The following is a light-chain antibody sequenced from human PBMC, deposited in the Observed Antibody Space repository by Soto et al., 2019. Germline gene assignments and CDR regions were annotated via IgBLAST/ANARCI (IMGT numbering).Light chain of an antibody. Sequence: QSALTQPRSVSGSPGQSVTISCTGTSSEVGGYNYVSWYQQHPGKAPKLMIYDVSKRPSGVPDRFSGSKSGNTASLTISGLQAEDEADYYCCSYAGSYPGVFGGGTKLTVL. CDR2: DVS. CDR1: SSEVGGYNY. V-gene: IGLV2-11*01. J-gene: IGLJ2*01. CDR3: CSYAGSYPGV.